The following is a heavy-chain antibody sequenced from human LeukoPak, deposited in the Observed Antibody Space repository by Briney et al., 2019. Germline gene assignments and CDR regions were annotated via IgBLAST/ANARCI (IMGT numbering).Heavy chain of an antibody. V-gene: IGHV3-23*01. Sequence: PGGSLRLSCAASGFTFSNYAMAWVRQAPGKGLEWVSVIGGGGESTYYADSVKGRFTISRDNFKNTLYLQMNSLRAEDTAVYYCAKVGGIQLWLKKPFDYWGQGTLVTVSS. J-gene: IGHJ4*02. CDR1: GFTFSNYA. D-gene: IGHD5-18*01. CDR2: IGGGGEST. CDR3: AKVGGIQLWLKKPFDY.